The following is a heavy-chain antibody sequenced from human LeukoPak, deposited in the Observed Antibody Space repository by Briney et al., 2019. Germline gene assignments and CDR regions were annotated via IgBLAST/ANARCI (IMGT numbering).Heavy chain of an antibody. CDR3: AKDVSSGWYVPSGYFDY. J-gene: IGHJ4*02. CDR2: ISWNSGSI. CDR1: GFTFDDYA. Sequence: TGGSLRLSCAASGFTFDDYAMHWVRQAPGKGLERVSGISWNSGSIGYADSVKGRFTISRDNAKNSLYLQMNSLRAEDMALYYCAKDVSSGWYVPSGYFDYWGQGTLVTVSS. D-gene: IGHD6-19*01. V-gene: IGHV3-9*03.